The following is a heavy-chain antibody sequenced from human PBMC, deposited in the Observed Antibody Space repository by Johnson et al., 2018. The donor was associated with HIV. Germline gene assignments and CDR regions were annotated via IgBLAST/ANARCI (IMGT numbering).Heavy chain of an antibody. CDR2: ISSSGRTI. J-gene: IGHJ3*02. V-gene: IGHV3-11*04. CDR3: AREEGTDILTRGDAFDI. Sequence: QVQLVESGGDLVKPGGSLRLSCAASGFIFSDYYMTWIRQAPGKGLESISYISSSGRTIYYADSVKGRFTMYRDNAKKSLYLQMNSLRAEDTAVYYCAREEGTDILTRGDAFDICGQWTMVTVSS. D-gene: IGHD3-9*01. CDR1: GFIFSDYY.